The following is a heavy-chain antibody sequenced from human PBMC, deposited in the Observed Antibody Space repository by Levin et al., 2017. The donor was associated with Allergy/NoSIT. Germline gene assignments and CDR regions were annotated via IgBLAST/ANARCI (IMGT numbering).Heavy chain of an antibody. Sequence: SVKVSCKASGGTFSSYAISWVRQAPGQGLEWMGGIIPIFGTANYAQKFQGRVTITADESTSTAYMELSSLRSEDTAVYYCARRALGPTTVVTPSYYYYGMDVWGQGTTVTVSS. J-gene: IGHJ6*02. V-gene: IGHV1-69*13. CDR3: ARRALGPTTVVTPSYYYYGMDV. CDR2: IIPIFGTA. CDR1: GGTFSSYA. D-gene: IGHD4-23*01.